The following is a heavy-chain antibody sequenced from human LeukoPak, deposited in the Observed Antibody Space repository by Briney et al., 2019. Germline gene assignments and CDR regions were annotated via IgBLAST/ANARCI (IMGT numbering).Heavy chain of an antibody. CDR3: ARETTYYYGSSGYFFDY. Sequence: ASVKVSCKASGGTFSSYAISWVRQAPGQGLEWMGGIIPIFGTANYAQKFQGRVTITADESTSTAYMELSSLRSEDTAVYYCARETTYYYGSSGYFFDYWGQGTLVTVSS. D-gene: IGHD3-22*01. V-gene: IGHV1-69*13. J-gene: IGHJ4*02. CDR1: GGTFSSYA. CDR2: IIPIFGTA.